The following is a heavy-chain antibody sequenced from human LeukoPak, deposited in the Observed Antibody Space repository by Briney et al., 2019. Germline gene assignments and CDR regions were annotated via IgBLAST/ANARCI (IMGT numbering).Heavy chain of an antibody. CDR3: ARTKFKRELLAYYYYYMDV. V-gene: IGHV1-46*01. D-gene: IGHD1-26*01. CDR2: INPSGGST. J-gene: IGHJ6*03. Sequence: GASVKVSCKASGYTFTSYYMHWVRQAPGQGLKWMGIINPSGGSTSYAQKFQGRVTMTRDTSTSTVYMELSSLRSEDTAVYYCARTKFKRELLAYYYYYMDVWGKGTTVTVSS. CDR1: GYTFTSYY.